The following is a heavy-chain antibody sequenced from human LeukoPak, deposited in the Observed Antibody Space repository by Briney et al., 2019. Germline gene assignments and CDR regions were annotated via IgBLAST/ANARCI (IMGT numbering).Heavy chain of an antibody. CDR3: ARIVVVVAATPALDN. D-gene: IGHD2-15*01. CDR1: GGTIISRNYY. J-gene: IGHJ4*02. Sequence: SETLSLTCTVSGGTIISRNYYWAWIRQPPGKGLEWIGSIHYTGSTYYNPSLNTPVTILIDTSKNQFSLNLASVTAADTAVYYCARIVVVVAATPALDNWGQGILVTVSS. CDR2: IHYTGST. V-gene: IGHV4-39*07.